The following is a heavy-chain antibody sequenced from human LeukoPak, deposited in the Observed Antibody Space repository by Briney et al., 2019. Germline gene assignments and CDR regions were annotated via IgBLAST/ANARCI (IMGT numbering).Heavy chain of an antibody. V-gene: IGHV3-21*01. CDR3: AGGYEGNLAFEL. J-gene: IGHJ3*01. Sequence: GGSLRLSCAASGFSFSNCSMNWVRQAPGKGLEWVSSISSSSTYIYYADSLEGRFTISRDNVRNSLYLQMNSLRAEDTAVYYFAGGYEGNLAFELWGQGTKVNVSS. CDR1: GFSFSNCS. CDR2: ISSSSTYI. D-gene: IGHD5-12*01.